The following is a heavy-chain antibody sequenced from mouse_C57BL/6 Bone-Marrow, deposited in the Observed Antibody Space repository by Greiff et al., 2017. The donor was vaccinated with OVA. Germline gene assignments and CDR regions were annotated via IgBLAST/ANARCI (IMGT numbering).Heavy chain of an antibody. V-gene: IGHV7-3*01. J-gene: IGHJ4*01. CDR2: IRNKANGYTT. D-gene: IGHD1-1*01. Sequence: EVKLMESGGGLVQPGGSLSLSCAASGFTFTDYYMSWVRQPPGKALEWLGFIRNKANGYTTEYSASVKGRFTISRDNSQSILSLQMNALRAEDSATYYCARPFITTVVATDYAMDDWGQGTSVTVSS. CDR3: ARPFITTVVATDYAMDD. CDR1: GFTFTDYY.